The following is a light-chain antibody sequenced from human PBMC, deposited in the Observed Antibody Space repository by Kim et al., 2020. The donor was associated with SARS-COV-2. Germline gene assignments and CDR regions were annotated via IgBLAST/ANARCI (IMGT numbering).Light chain of an antibody. CDR1: HIGSSY. Sequence: SPRGKGTPPCRSVRHIGSSYLAWYQQKPGQAPRLLIYDASSRATGIPARFSGSGSGTYFTLTISSLEPEDFAVYYCLQCGNSPVTFGRGTKVDIK. V-gene: IGKV3-11*01. CDR3: LQCGNSPVT. CDR2: DAS. J-gene: IGKJ1*01.